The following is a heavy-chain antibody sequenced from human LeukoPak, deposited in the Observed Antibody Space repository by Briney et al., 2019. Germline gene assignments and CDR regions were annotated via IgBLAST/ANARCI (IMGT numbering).Heavy chain of an antibody. CDR1: GLTFTGYY. J-gene: IGHJ4*02. CDR3: ARDGALWVGDFTFYFDS. CDR2: INPNNGDT. V-gene: IGHV1-2*02. D-gene: IGHD3-10*01. Sequence: ASVKVSCKASGLTFTGYYMHWVRQAPGQGLEWMGWINPNNGDTDSAQKFKGRVTMTRDTSISTVYMELTRLTSDDTAVYFCARDGALWVGDFTFYFDSWGQGSLVTVSS.